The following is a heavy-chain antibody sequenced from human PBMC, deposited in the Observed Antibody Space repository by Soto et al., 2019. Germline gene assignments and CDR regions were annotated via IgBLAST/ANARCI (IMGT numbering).Heavy chain of an antibody. V-gene: IGHV3-48*01. J-gene: IGHJ4*02. CDR3: VRDLMCSFDQ. D-gene: IGHD3-9*01. Sequence: EVQLVESGGGLVQPGGSLRLCCVASGFTFSSYSMKWVRQAQGKGLEWISYIRSSDGKISYADSVEGRFTVSRDDAKNPLYLQMDSLRAEDTALYFCVRDLMCSFDQWGQGALVTVSS. CDR1: GFTFSSYS. CDR2: IRSSDGKI.